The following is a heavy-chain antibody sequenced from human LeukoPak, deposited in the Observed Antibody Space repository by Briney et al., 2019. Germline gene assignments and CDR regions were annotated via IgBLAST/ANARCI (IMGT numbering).Heavy chain of an antibody. V-gene: IGHV3-48*01. Sequence: PGGSLRLSCAASGFTFSSYSMNWVRQAPGKGLEWVSYISSSSSTIYYADSVKGRFTISRDNAKNSLYLQMNSLRAEDTAVYYCAVSTKSSGWYGAFDIWGQGTMVTVSS. D-gene: IGHD6-19*01. J-gene: IGHJ3*02. CDR1: GFTFSSYS. CDR3: AVSTKSSGWYGAFDI. CDR2: ISSSSSTI.